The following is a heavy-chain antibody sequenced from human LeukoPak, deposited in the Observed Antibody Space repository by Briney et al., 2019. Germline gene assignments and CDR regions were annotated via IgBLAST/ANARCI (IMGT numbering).Heavy chain of an antibody. D-gene: IGHD2-21*01. J-gene: IGHJ4*02. CDR3: ATAKFPYYYFDF. CDR1: SVSMNEYY. Sequence: SETLSLTCTVSSVSMNEYYWSWIRQSPGKGLEWIGFSSYSGATNYAPSLTSRVIISVDTSNNQASLRLSSVTAADTAIYYCATAKFPYYYFDFWGQGILVTVSS. V-gene: IGHV4-59*08. CDR2: SSYSGAT.